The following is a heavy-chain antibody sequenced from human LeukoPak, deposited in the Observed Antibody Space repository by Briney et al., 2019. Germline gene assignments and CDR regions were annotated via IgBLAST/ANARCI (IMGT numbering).Heavy chain of an antibody. Sequence: GGSLRLSCAASGFTFSTYWMYWVRQGPGKGLVCVARINRDGSTTTYADSVKGRFTISRDNAKNTLYLQMNSLRAEDTAVYYCARAHLFSNSVGWFAPWGQGTQVTVSS. CDR2: INRDGSTT. J-gene: IGHJ5*02. D-gene: IGHD4-11*01. CDR1: GFTFSTYW. CDR3: ARAHLFSNSVGWFAP. V-gene: IGHV3-74*01.